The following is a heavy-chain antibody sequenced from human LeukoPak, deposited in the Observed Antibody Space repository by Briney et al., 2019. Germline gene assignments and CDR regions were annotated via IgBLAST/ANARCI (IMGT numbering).Heavy chain of an antibody. J-gene: IGHJ6*03. Sequence: ASVKVSCKVSGYTLTELSMHWVRQAPGKGREGRGGFDPEDGETIYAQKFQGRVTMTEDTSTHTAYMELSSLRSGDRDWYYFXXHVXXAVADFYYYYXMDVWGKGTTVTVSS. CDR1: GYTLTELS. CDR2: FDPEDGET. D-gene: IGHD6-19*01. V-gene: IGHV1-24*01. CDR3: XXHVXXAVADFYYYYXMDV.